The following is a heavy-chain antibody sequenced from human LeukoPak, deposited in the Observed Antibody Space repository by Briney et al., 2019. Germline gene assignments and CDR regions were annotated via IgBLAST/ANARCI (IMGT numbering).Heavy chain of an antibody. Sequence: PGASLRPSCAASGFTFSSYAITWVRQAPGKGLEWVSAVSGSGGNTSYADSVKGRFTISRDSSKNTLYLQMNSLRAEDTAVYYCAKDRSSGWYTTLDYWGQGVLVTVSS. CDR1: GFTFSSYA. CDR3: AKDRSSGWYTTLDY. CDR2: VSGSGGNT. V-gene: IGHV3-23*01. D-gene: IGHD6-19*01. J-gene: IGHJ4*02.